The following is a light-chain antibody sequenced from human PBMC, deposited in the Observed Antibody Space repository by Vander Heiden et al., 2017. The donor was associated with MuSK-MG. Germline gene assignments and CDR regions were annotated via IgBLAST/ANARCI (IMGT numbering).Light chain of an antibody. CDR3: MQSLQSPT. CDR1: QSLLLGNGRDD. CDR2: VGS. Sequence: DIVMTQSPLSLSVTPGEPASIACRSRQSLLLGNGRDDLAWYLQKQGQSPQLLSSVGSNRASGVPDRFSGSGSGTDFTLKISRVEAEDIGVYYCMQSLQSPTFGQGTRLEIK. J-gene: IGKJ5*01. V-gene: IGKV2-28*01.